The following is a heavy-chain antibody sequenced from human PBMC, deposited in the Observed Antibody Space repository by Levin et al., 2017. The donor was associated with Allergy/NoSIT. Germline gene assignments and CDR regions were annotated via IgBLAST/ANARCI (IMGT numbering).Heavy chain of an antibody. D-gene: IGHD2-15*01. CDR2: IYWDDDK. CDR3: ARSGHCSGGSCYSKFDY. Sequence: SGPTLVKPTQTLTLTCTFSGFSLSTSGVGVGWIRQPPGKALEWLALIYWDDDKRYSPSLKSRLTITKDTSKNQVVLTMTNMDPVDTATYYCARSGHCSGGSCYSKFDYWGQGTLVTVSS. CDR1: GFSLSTSGVG. V-gene: IGHV2-5*02. J-gene: IGHJ4*02.